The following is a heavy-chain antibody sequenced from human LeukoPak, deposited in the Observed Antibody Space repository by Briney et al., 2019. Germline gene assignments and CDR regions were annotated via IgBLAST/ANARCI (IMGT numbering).Heavy chain of an antibody. CDR1: GFTVSSNY. CDR3: ARDPGGWFGESQTRYYYYGMDV. CDR2: IYSGGST. J-gene: IGHJ6*02. D-gene: IGHD3-10*01. V-gene: IGHV3-66*01. Sequence: GGSLRLSCAASGFTVSSNYVSWVRQAPGKGLEWVSVIYSGGSTYYADSVKGRFTISRDNSKNTLYLQMNSLRAEDTAVYYCARDPGGWFGESQTRYYYYGMDVWGQGTTVTVSS.